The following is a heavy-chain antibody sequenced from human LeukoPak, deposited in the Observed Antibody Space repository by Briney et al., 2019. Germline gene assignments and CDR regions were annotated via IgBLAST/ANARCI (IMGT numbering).Heavy chain of an antibody. D-gene: IGHD3-3*01. CDR2: INPNSGGT. J-gene: IGHJ6*03. CDR3: ARDRGITIFGVNDYYYYYMDV. V-gene: IGHV1-2*02. CDR1: GYTFTGYY. Sequence: ASVKVSCKASGYTFTGYYMHWVRQAPGQGLEWMGWINPNSGGTNYAQKFQGRVTMTRDTSISTAYMELSRLRSDDTAVYYCARDRGITIFGVNDYYYYYMDVWGKGTTVTVSS.